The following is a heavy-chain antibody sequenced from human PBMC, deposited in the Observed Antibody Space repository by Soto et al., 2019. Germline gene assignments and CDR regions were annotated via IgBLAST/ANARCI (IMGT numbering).Heavy chain of an antibody. Sequence: GGSLRLSCAASEFTFRSYWMHWVRPSPGRGLVWVSRISGDGSSTSYADSVKGRFTISRDNAKNTMNLQMDSLRAEDTAVYYCARSLPGTYGAFDLWGQGTMVTVSS. V-gene: IGHV3-74*01. CDR3: ARSLPGTYGAFDL. CDR2: ISGDGSST. J-gene: IGHJ3*01. CDR1: EFTFRSYW. D-gene: IGHD1-7*01.